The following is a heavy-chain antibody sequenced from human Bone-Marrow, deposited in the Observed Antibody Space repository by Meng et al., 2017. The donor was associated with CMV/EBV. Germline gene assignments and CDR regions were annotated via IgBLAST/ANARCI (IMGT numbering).Heavy chain of an antibody. V-gene: IGHV3-33*01. Sequence: GESLKISCAASGFIFRSYGMHWVRQAPGKGLEWLAVIWYDGSNRYYGDSVKGRFTISRDNSKNTLYLQMNSLRAEDTAVYYCARLAAQDYYYYYGMDVWGQGTTVTVSS. CDR1: GFIFRSYG. CDR2: IWYDGSNR. CDR3: ARLAAQDYYYYYGMDV. J-gene: IGHJ6*02. D-gene: IGHD6-6*01.